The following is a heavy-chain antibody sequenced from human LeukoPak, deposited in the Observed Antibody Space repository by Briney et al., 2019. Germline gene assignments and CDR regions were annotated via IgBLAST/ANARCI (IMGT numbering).Heavy chain of an antibody. V-gene: IGHV3-21*01. D-gene: IGHD6-19*01. CDR2: ISSSSSYI. CDR3: ARDGSGWYLVDYYYMDV. Sequence: GGSLRLSCAASGFTFGSYSMNWVRQAPGKGLEWVSSISSSSSYIYYADSVKGRFTISRDNAKNSLYLQMNSLRAEDTAVYYCARDGSGWYLVDYYYMDVWGKGTTVTVSS. J-gene: IGHJ6*03. CDR1: GFTFGSYS.